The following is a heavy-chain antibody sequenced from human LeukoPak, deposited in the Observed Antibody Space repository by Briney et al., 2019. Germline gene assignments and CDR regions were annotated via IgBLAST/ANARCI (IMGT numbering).Heavy chain of an antibody. CDR2: MNPNSGNT. J-gene: IGHJ4*02. V-gene: IGHV1-8*01. CDR1: GYTFTSYD. Sequence: ASVKVSCKASGYTFTSYDINWVRQATGQGLEWMGWMNPNSGNTGYAQKFQGRVTMTRNTSISTAYMELCSLRSEDTAVYYCARGRAVAGTRDYWGQGTLVTVSS. D-gene: IGHD6-19*01. CDR3: ARGRAVAGTRDY.